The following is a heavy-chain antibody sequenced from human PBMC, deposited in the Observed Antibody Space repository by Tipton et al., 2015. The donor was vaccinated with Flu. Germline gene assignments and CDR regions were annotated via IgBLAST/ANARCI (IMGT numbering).Heavy chain of an antibody. Sequence: SLRLSCVDSGFTFSNYWMIWVRQAPGKGLEWVANINQDGSEKYYVDSVKGRFTISRDNAKNSLYLQMNSLRAEDTALYYCVRAGAAVDAYWGQGTLVTVSS. V-gene: IGHV3-7*01. CDR1: GFTFSNYW. J-gene: IGHJ4*02. D-gene: IGHD6-13*01. CDR3: VRAGAAVDAY. CDR2: INQDGSEK.